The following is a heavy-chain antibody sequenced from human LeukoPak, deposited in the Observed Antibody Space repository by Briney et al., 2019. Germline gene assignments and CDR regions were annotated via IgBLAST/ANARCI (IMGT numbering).Heavy chain of an antibody. J-gene: IGHJ4*02. V-gene: IGHV3-30*02. CDR1: GFTFSSYG. Sequence: GGSLRLSCAASGFTFSSYGMHWVRQAPGKGLEWVAFIRYDGSNKYYADSVKGRFTISRDNGKNSLSLQINSLRADDTAVYYCARDRASRSSGIFDYWGQGALVTVSS. CDR2: IRYDGSNK. CDR3: ARDRASRSSGIFDY. D-gene: IGHD6-6*01.